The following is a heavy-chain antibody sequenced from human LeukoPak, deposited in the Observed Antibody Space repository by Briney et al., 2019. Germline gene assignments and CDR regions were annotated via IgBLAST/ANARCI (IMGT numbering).Heavy chain of an antibody. V-gene: IGHV4-39*07. Sequence: SETLSLTCTVSGGSISSSSYYWGWIRQPPGKGLEWIGSIYYSGSTYYNPSLKSRVTISVDTSKNQFSLKLSSVTAEDTAVYYCAKKGGYGDYAFDIWGQGTMVTVSS. CDR1: GGSISSSSYY. D-gene: IGHD4-17*01. CDR2: IYYSGST. CDR3: AKKGGYGDYAFDI. J-gene: IGHJ3*02.